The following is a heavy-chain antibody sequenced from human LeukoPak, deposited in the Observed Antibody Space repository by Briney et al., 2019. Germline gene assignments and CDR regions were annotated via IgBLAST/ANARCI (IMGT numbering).Heavy chain of an antibody. D-gene: IGHD3-10*01. V-gene: IGHV5-51*01. CDR3: ARLGSDYYYAPNWFDP. CDR1: GYSFTSYW. J-gene: IGHJ5*02. Sequence: GESLKISCKGSGYSFTSYWIGWVRQMPGKGLEWMGIIYPGDSDTRYSPSFQGQVTISADKSISTAYLQWSSLKASDTAVYYCARLGSDYYYAPNWFDPWGQGTLVTVSS. CDR2: IYPGDSDT.